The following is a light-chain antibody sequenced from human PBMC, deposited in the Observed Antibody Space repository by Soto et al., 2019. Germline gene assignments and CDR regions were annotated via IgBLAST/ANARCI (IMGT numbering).Light chain of an antibody. CDR1: QDIRND. J-gene: IGKJ3*01. CDR3: LQGYNFPHA. CDR2: AAV. Sequence: ALQMTQSPSSLSASVGDRVTITCRASQDIRNDLGWYQQKPGEAPNLLVYAAVTLHIGVPSRFSGSESGTDFTLAISSLQPDDFATYYCLQGYNFPHAFGPGAKVDIK. V-gene: IGKV1-6*01.